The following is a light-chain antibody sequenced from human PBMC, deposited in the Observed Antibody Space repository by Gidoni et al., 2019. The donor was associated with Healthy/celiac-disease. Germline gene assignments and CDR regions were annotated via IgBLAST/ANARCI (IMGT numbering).Light chain of an antibody. CDR3: QQYDDRLRIT. Sequence: DIQMTQSTSSLSASVGDRVTITCQASQDISNYLHWYQQKPGKAPKLLIYDASYLEAGVPSRFSGSGSGTDFTFTISSLQPEDIATFYCQQYDDRLRITFGQGTRLEIK. V-gene: IGKV1-33*01. J-gene: IGKJ5*01. CDR1: QDISNY. CDR2: DAS.